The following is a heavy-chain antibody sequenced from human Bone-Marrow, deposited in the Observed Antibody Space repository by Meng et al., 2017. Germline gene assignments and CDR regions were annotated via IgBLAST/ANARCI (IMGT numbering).Heavy chain of an antibody. Sequence: QVQLQESGPGLVKPSGTLSPTCAVASVPNRSTNWWGWVRQPPGKGLEWIGEIHQDGYTNYSPSLKSRVTISVDNSRNQFSLKLNSVTAADTAVYYCARLGPPIAAGDPFDYWGQGTLVTVSS. J-gene: IGHJ4*02. CDR1: SVPNRSTNW. V-gene: IGHV4-4*02. D-gene: IGHD6-13*01. CDR3: ARLGPPIAAGDPFDY. CDR2: IHQDGYT.